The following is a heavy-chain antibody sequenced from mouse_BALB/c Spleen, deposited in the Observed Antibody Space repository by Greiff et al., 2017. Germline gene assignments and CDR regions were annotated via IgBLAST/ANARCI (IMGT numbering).Heavy chain of an antibody. CDR2: ISCYNGAT. J-gene: IGHJ3*01. Sequence: LVKTGASVKISCKASGYSFTGYYMHWVKQSHGKGLEWIGYISCYNGATSYNQKFKGKATFTVDTSSSTAYMQFNSLTSEDSAVYYCAGSGFAYWGQGTLVTVSA. CDR1: GYSFTGYY. CDR3: AGSGFAY. V-gene: IGHV1S34*01.